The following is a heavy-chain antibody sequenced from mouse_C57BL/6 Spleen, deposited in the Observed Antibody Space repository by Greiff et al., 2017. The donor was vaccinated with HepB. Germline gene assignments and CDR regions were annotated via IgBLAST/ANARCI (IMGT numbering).Heavy chain of an antibody. CDR3: ARGRGDLFAY. CDR2: ISYDGSN. Sequence: EVQLQESGPGLVKPSQSLSLTCSVTGYSITSGYYWNWIRQFPGNKLEWMGYISYDGSNNYNPSLKNRISITRDTSKNQFFLKLNSVTTEDTATYYCARGRGDLFAYWGQGTLVTVSA. V-gene: IGHV3-6*01. D-gene: IGHD3-3*01. CDR1: GYSITSGYY. J-gene: IGHJ3*01.